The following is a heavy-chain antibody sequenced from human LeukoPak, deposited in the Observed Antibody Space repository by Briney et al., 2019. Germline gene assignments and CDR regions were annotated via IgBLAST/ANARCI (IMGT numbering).Heavy chain of an antibody. V-gene: IGHV3-7*01. CDR3: ARDICSSTSCYNVDY. CDR2: IKQDGSEK. Sequence: GGSLRLSCAASGFTFSSYWMSWVRQAPGKGLEWVANIKQDGSEKYYVDSVKGRFTISRDNAKNSLYLQMNSLRAEDTAVYYCARDICSSTSCYNVDYWGQGTLVTVSS. CDR1: GFTFSSYW. D-gene: IGHD2-2*02. J-gene: IGHJ4*02.